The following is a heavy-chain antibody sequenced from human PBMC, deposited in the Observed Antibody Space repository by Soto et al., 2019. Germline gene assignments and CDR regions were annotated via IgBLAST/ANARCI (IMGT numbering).Heavy chain of an antibody. CDR3: ASQSRPRRFAD. Sequence: SKTLSITCAVSGGSISSGGYSWSWIRQPPGKGLEWIGYIYHSGSTYYNPSLKSRVTISVDRSKNQFSLKLSSVTAADTAVYYCASQSRPRRFADRGQGTLITVSS. CDR1: GGSISSGGYS. CDR2: IYHSGST. J-gene: IGHJ4*02. D-gene: IGHD2-21*01. V-gene: IGHV4-30-2*01.